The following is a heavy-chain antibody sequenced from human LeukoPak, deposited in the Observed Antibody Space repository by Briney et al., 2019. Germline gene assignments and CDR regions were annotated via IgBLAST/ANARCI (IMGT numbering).Heavy chain of an antibody. V-gene: IGHV3-21*01. CDR3: ARCGIDFWSGCGYMDV. J-gene: IGHJ6*03. CDR2: ISSSSSYI. CDR1: GFTFSSYS. D-gene: IGHD3-3*01. Sequence: PGGSLRLSCAASGFTFSSYSMNWVRQAPGKGLEWVSSISSSSSYIYYADSVKGRFTISRDNAKNSLYLQMNSLRAEDTAVYYCARCGIDFWSGCGYMDVWGKGTTVTVSS.